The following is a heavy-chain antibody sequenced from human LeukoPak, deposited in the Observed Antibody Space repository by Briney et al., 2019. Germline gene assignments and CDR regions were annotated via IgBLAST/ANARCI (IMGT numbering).Heavy chain of an antibody. V-gene: IGHV3-21*06. J-gene: IGHJ6*03. CDR3: ARNPLISGYYYYYMHV. D-gene: IGHD3-16*01. CDR2: ISSGGGYT. CDR1: GFTFSSYS. Sequence: GGSLRLSCAASGFTFSSYSMNWVPQAPGKVLEWVSSISSGGGYTYYADSVKGRFTISRDNAKNSLYLQMNSLRAEDTAVYYCARNPLISGYYYYYMHVWVKGTTVTVSS.